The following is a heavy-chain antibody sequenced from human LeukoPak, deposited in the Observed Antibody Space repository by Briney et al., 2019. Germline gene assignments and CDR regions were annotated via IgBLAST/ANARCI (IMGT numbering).Heavy chain of an antibody. Sequence: ASVKVSCKASGYTFTNYYMHWVRQGPGLGFEWMGWINPKSGGTPYPQKFQGRLTMTRDTSISTAYMELSRLGSDDTAVYYCVPSANYYYFDYWGQGTLVTVSS. CDR3: VPSANYYYFDY. CDR1: GYTFTNYY. J-gene: IGHJ4*02. V-gene: IGHV1-2*02. D-gene: IGHD1-26*01. CDR2: INPKSGGT.